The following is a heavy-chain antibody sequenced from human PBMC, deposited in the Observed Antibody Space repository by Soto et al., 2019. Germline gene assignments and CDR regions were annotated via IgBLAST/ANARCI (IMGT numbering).Heavy chain of an antibody. CDR1: GGTFSSYG. CDR3: SRGLTYYDSSGYSDGFDI. V-gene: IGHV1-69*01. J-gene: IGHJ3*02. Sequence: HVQLVQSGAEVKKPGSSVKVSCKASGGTFSSYGVSWVRQAPGQGLEWMGRIIPVFGIEHYAQKSQGRVTVTADESTSTAYMEVSGLTSEDTAVYYCSRGLTYYDSSGYSDGFDIWGQGTLVTVSS. CDR2: IIPVFGIE. D-gene: IGHD3-22*01.